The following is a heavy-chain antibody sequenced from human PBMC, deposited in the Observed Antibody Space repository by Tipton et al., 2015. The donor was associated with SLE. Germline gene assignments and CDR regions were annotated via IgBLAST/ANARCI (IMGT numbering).Heavy chain of an antibody. CDR1: GGSIGSYY. CDR3: ARGSGWPHWYFDL. Sequence: TLSLTCTVSGGSIGSYYWGWIRQPPGKGLEWIGEINHSGSTNYNPSLKSRVAISVDTSKDQFSLKLSSVTAADTAVYSCARGSGWPHWYFDLWGRGTLVTVSS. V-gene: IGHV4-34*01. D-gene: IGHD6-19*01. CDR2: INHSGST. J-gene: IGHJ2*01.